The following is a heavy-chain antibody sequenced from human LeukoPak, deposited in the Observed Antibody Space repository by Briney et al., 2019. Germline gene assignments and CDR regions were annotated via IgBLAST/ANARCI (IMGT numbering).Heavy chain of an antibody. Sequence: PGGSLRLSCAASGFTFSNYAMRWVRQAPGKGLEWVSSINNSGDSTYYADSVKGRFTISRDNSRNTLYLQMNSLRAEDTAVYYCARGTLLTPFDYWGQGTLVTASS. J-gene: IGHJ4*02. V-gene: IGHV3-23*01. CDR3: ARGTLLTPFDY. D-gene: IGHD3-9*01. CDR1: GFTFSNYA. CDR2: INNSGDST.